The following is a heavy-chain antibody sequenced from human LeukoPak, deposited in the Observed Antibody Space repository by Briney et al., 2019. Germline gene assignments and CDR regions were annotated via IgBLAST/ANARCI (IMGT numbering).Heavy chain of an antibody. CDR3: ARSFAYCSSTSCPIKGDYYYGMDV. Sequence: ASVKVSCKASGYTFTSYDINWVRQATGQGLEWMGWMNPNSGNTGYAQKFQGRDTMTRNTSISTAYMELSSLRSEDTAVYYCARSFAYCSSTSCPIKGDYYYGMDVWGQGTTVTVSS. D-gene: IGHD2-2*01. V-gene: IGHV1-8*01. J-gene: IGHJ6*02. CDR1: GYTFTSYD. CDR2: MNPNSGNT.